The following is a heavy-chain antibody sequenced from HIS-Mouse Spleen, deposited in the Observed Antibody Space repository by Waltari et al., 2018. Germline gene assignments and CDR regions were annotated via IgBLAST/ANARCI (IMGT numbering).Heavy chain of an antibody. V-gene: IGHV4-39*07. CDR1: GGSISSSSYY. D-gene: IGHD2-2*01. CDR2: IYYSGST. J-gene: IGHJ4*02. CDR3: ARDPGGSSSQMGDYGGNN. Sequence: QLQLQESGPGLVKPSETLSLTCTVSGGSISSSSYYWGWIRQPPGKGLEWIGSIYYSGSTYYHPSLKSRVTISVDTSKNQFSLKLISVTAADTAVYYCARDPGGSSSQMGDYGGNNWGQGTLVTVSS.